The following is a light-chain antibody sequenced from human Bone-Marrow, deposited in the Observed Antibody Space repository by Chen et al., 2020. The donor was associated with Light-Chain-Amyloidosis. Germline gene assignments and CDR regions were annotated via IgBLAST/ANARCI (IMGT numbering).Light chain of an antibody. J-gene: IGLJ1*01. CDR1: SSDVGGYNY. CDR2: NVS. V-gene: IGLV2-14*03. Sequence: QSALTQPASVSGPPGQSIAISCTGTSSDVGGYNYVSWYQQHPGKAPKLIIYNVSYRPSGVSNRFSVSKSDNTASLTISVRQAEDEADYYCTSYTSSGTLYVFGTVTKVTVL. CDR3: TSYTSSGTLYV.